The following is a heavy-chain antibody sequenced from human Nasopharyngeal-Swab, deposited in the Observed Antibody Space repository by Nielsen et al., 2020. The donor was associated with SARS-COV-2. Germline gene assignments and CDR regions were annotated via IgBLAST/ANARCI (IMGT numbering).Heavy chain of an antibody. CDR3: ARNDSSGYGY. V-gene: IGHV1-2*06. CDR2: INPNSGCT. J-gene: IGHJ4*02. Sequence: WVRQAPGQGLEWMGRINPNSGCTNYAQKFQGRVTMTRDTSISTAYMELSRLGSDDTAVYYCARNDSSGYGYWGQGTLVTVSS. D-gene: IGHD3-22*01.